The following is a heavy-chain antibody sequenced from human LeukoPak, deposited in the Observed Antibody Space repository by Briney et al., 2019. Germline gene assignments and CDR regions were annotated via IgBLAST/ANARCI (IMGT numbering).Heavy chain of an antibody. CDR1: GFTFSSYA. Sequence: PGGSLRLSCAASGFTFSSYAMHWVRQAPGKGLEWVAVISYDGSNKYYADSVKGRFTISRDNSKNTLYLQMNSLRAEDTAVYYCAREGNYVGPWRGEFDYWGQGTLVTVSS. V-gene: IGHV3-30*04. D-gene: IGHD4-23*01. CDR2: ISYDGSNK. J-gene: IGHJ4*02. CDR3: AREGNYVGPWRGEFDY.